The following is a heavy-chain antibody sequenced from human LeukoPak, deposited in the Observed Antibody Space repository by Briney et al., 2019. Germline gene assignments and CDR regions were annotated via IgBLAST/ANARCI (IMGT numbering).Heavy chain of an antibody. Sequence: GSLRLSCAASGFIFSSYAMSWVRQAPGKGLEWVSHISSSTTIDYAGSVKGRFTISRDNAKSSLYLQMNSLRAEDTAVYYCARHGIAVAGTRITGFFDYWGQGTLVTVSS. CDR2: ISSSTTI. V-gene: IGHV3-48*01. CDR1: GFIFSSYA. J-gene: IGHJ4*02. D-gene: IGHD6-19*01. CDR3: ARHGIAVAGTRITGFFDY.